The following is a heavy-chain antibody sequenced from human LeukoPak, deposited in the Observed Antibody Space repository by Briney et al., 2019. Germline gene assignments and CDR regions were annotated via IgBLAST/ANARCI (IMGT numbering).Heavy chain of an antibody. CDR1: AGSINSYY. Sequence: SETLSLTCSVSAGSINSYYWNWIRRPPGKGLEWLGYIYYNGNTNYSPSLKSRVTMSVDTSKNLFSLKVSSVTAADTAVYYCARGRSNYYGMDVWGQGTTVTVSS. D-gene: IGHD1-26*01. CDR3: ARGRSNYYGMDV. J-gene: IGHJ6*02. V-gene: IGHV4-59*01. CDR2: IYYNGNT.